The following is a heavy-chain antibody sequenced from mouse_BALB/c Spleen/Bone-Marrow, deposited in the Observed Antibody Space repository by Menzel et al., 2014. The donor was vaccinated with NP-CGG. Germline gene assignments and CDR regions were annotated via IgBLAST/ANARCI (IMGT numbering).Heavy chain of an antibody. J-gene: IGHJ4*01. CDR1: GYTFTSYW. CDR3: AREGWDEDYAMDY. CDR2: IYPGDGDT. D-gene: IGHD4-1*01. V-gene: IGHV1-87*01. Sequence: QVQLKDSGAELARPGASAKLSCKASGYTFTSYWMQWVKQRPGQGLEWIGAIYPGDGDTRYTQKFKGKATLTADKSSSTAYMQLSSLASEDSAVYYCAREGWDEDYAMDYWGQGTSVTVSS.